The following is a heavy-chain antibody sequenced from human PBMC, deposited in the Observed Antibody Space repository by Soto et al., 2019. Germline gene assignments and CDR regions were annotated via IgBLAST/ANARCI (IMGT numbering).Heavy chain of an antibody. CDR2: IYPGGSDT. V-gene: IGHV5-51*01. J-gene: IGHJ4*02. CDR1: GYSFNSYW. CDR3: ARLADPRSGYCSGGSCYAGYFDY. D-gene: IGHD2-15*01. Sequence: PGESLKISCKGSGYSFNSYWIGWVRQMPGKGLAWMGIIYPGGSDTRYSPSFQGQVTISADKSIRTAYLQWSSLKASDTAMYYCARLADPRSGYCSGGSCYAGYFDYWGQGTLVTVSS.